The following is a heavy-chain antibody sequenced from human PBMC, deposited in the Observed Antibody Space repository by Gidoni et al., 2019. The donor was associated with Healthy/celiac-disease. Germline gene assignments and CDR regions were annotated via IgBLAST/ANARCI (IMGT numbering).Heavy chain of an antibody. CDR3: ARGKITMVRGVIRGGYYFDY. CDR2: IYHSGST. D-gene: IGHD3-10*01. J-gene: IGHJ4*02. CDR1: GGPISSSTW. V-gene: IGHV4-4*02. Sequence: QVQLQESGPGLVKPSGTLSLTCAVSGGPISSSTWWRWVHPPPGKGLELIGEIYHSGSTNYNPSLKSRVTISVDKSKNQFSLKLSAVTAADTAVYYCARGKITMVRGVIRGGYYFDYWGQGTLVTVSS.